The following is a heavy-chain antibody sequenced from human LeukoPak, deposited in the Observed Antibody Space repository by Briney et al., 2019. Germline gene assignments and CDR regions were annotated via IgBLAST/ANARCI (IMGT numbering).Heavy chain of an antibody. CDR1: GYSFTSYW. CDR3: ARLGAWDYYYGTESAVDWFDP. CDR2: IYPGDSDT. Sequence: GESLKISCKGSGYSFTSYWIGWVRQMPGKGLGWMGIIYPGDSDTRYSPSFQGQVTISADKSISTAYLQWSSLKASDTAMYYCARLGAWDYYYGTESAVDWFDPWGQGTLVTVSS. J-gene: IGHJ5*02. V-gene: IGHV5-51*01. D-gene: IGHD3-10*01.